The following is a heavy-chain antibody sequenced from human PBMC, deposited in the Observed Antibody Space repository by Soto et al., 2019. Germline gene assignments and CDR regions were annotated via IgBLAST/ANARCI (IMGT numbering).Heavy chain of an antibody. V-gene: IGHV1-18*01. CDR1: GYTFTSYG. J-gene: IGHJ6*02. CDR2: ISAYNGKT. D-gene: IGHD5-12*01. Sequence: QVQLVQSGGEVKKPGASVKLSCTASGYTFTSYGISWVRQAPVQGLEWMGWISAYNGKTNYAQNVQGRVNMTTDTSTRTAYMDLRSLRSDDTAVYYCARGGDVNYYHGMDVWGQGTTVTVSS. CDR3: ARGGDVNYYHGMDV.